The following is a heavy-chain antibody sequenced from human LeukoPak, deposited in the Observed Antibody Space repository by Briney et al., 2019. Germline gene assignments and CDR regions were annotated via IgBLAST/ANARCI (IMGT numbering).Heavy chain of an antibody. J-gene: IGHJ4*02. V-gene: IGHV4-59*08. Sequence: PGTLSLTCAVSGVSMSPYHWGWVRQPPGKGLEWAGDIYYAGSTNYNPSLKRGVSISVDTSKHQFSLMLSDVTAEDSAIYYCARAESGRFDYWGQGTMVTVSS. CDR2: IYYAGST. CDR3: ARAESGRFDY. CDR1: GVSMSPYH.